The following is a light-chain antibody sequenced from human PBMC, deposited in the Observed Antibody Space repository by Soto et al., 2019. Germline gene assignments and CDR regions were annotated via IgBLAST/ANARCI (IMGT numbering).Light chain of an antibody. Sequence: QSALTQPASVSGSHGQSITISCTGTSSDVGGYNYVSLYQQHPGKAPKLMIYDVSTRPSGVSNRFSGSKSGNTASLTISGVQAEDEADYYCSSYTSSSTLNYVFGTGTKLTVL. CDR1: SSDVGGYNY. CDR2: DVS. V-gene: IGLV2-14*01. J-gene: IGLJ1*01. CDR3: SSYTSSSTLNYV.